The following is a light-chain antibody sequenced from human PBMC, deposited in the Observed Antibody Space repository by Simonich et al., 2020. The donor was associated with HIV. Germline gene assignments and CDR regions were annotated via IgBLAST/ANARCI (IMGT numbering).Light chain of an antibody. CDR1: QDISNA. CDR3: QQYHHLPLT. J-gene: IGKJ4*01. CDR2: DAS. V-gene: IGKV1-33*01. Sequence: IQLTQSPSSLSASVGDRVTITCQASQDISNALNWYQQKQGKAPKLLIFDASNLETGVPSRFSGSASGTDFTFTISSLQPEDIATYYCQQYHHLPLTFAGGTKVEIK.